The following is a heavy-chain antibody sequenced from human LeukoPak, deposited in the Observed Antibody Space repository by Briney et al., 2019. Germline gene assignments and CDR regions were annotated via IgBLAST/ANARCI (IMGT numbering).Heavy chain of an antibody. CDR2: ISSSSSYI. J-gene: IGHJ5*02. CDR1: GFTFSSYS. V-gene: IGHV3-21*01. D-gene: IGHD4-17*01. Sequence: PGGSLRLSCAASGFTFSSYSMNWVRQAPGKGLEWVSSISSSSSYIYYADSVKGRFTISRDNAKNSLYLQMNSLRAEDTAVYYCASYGDSGHWFDPWGQGTLVTVSS. CDR3: ASYGDSGHWFDP.